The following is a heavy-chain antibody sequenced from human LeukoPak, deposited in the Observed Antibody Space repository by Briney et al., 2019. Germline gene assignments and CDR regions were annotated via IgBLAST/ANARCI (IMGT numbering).Heavy chain of an antibody. J-gene: IGHJ6*03. CDR1: GYTLTELS. CDR2: ISAYNGNT. Sequence: ASVNVSCKVSGYTLTELSMHWVRQAPGQGLEWMGWISAYNGNTNYAQKLQGRVTMTTDTSTSTAYMELSSLRSEDTAVYYCARDADHLGYYYMDVWGKGTTVTVSS. CDR3: ARDADHLGYYYMDV. V-gene: IGHV1-18*01.